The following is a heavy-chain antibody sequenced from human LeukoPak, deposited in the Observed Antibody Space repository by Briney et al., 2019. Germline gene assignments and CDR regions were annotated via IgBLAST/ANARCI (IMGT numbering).Heavy chain of an antibody. J-gene: IGHJ4*02. D-gene: IGHD1-26*01. CDR3: ARSSVGSRPFDY. CDR1: GFTFSSYG. Sequence: PGGSLRLSCAASGFTFSSYGMHWVRQAPGKGLERVSLIRFDGSHKYYADSVKGRFTISRSNSKNTLYLQVDSLRVEDTAMYCCARSSVGSRPFDYWGQGTLVTVSS. CDR2: IRFDGSHK. V-gene: IGHV3-30*02.